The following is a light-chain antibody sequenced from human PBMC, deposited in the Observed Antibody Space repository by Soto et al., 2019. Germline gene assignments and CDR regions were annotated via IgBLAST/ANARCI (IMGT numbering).Light chain of an antibody. CDR3: QQYGSAPFT. Sequence: EIVLTQSPATLSLSPGERATLSCRASQSFRGLLAWYQQKPGQAPRLLIYAASNRAAGIPDRFSGSGSGTDFTLTISRLEPEDFAVYYCQQYGSAPFTFGGGTKVDIK. J-gene: IGKJ4*01. CDR1: QSFRGL. V-gene: IGKV3-20*01. CDR2: AAS.